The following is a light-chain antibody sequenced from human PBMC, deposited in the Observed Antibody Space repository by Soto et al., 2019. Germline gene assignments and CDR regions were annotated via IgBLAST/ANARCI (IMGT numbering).Light chain of an antibody. CDR2: EGS. V-gene: IGLV2-23*01. J-gene: IGLJ1*01. CDR3: CSYAGSSTYV. Sequence: QAVVTQPASVSGSPGQSITISCTGTSSDVGSYNLVSWYQQHPGKAPKLMIYEGSKRPSGVSNRFSGSKSGNTASLTISGLQAEDEADYNCCSYAGSSTYVFGTGTKVTVL. CDR1: SSDVGSYNL.